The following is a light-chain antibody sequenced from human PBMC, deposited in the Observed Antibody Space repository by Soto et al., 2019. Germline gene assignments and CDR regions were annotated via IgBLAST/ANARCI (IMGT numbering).Light chain of an antibody. V-gene: IGLV2-23*01. J-gene: IGLJ2*01. Sequence: QSALTQPASVSGSPGQSITIACTGTSSDIGKYNLVSWYQQHPGKAPKFIIYEGSKRPSGVSNRFSGSKSGNTASLTISGLQAEDEADYYCCSYAADNTLIFGGGTKLTVL. CDR1: SSDIGKYNL. CDR3: CSYAADNTLI. CDR2: EGS.